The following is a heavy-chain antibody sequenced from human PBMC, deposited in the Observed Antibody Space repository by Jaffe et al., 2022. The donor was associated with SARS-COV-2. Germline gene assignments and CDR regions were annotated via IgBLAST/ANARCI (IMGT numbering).Heavy chain of an antibody. D-gene: IGHD3-10*01. CDR3: ARKSWHDSDRHYYYYYMDV. CDR2: ISSYKGNT. V-gene: IGHV1-18*01. J-gene: IGHJ6*03. CDR1: GYSFTNYG. Sequence: QVQLVQSGAEVKKPGASVKVSCKASGYSFTNYGISWVRQAPGQGLEWMGWISSYKGNTNYAQKFQGRVTMTTDTSTSTAYMELRSLRSDDTAVYYCARKSWHDSDRHYYYYYMDVWGIGTTVTVSS.